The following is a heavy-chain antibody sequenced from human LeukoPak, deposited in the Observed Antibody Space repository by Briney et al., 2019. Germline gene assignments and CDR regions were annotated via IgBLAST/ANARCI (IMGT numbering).Heavy chain of an antibody. J-gene: IGHJ4*02. CDR1: GFAFRIYA. V-gene: IGHV3-30*18. D-gene: IGHD6-13*01. Sequence: GGSLRLSCAASGFAFRIYAMSWVRQAPGKGLEWVAVISYDGSNKYYADSVKGRFTISRDNSKNTLYLQMNSLRAEDTAVYYCANGGVYSSSWLDYWGQGTLVTVSS. CDR3: ANGGVYSSSWLDY. CDR2: ISYDGSNK.